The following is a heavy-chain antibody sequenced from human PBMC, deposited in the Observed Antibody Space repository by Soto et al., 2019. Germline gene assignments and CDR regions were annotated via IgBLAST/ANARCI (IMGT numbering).Heavy chain of an antibody. CDR2: IIPILGIA. D-gene: IGHD3-10*01. CDR1: GGTFSSYT. V-gene: IGHV1-69*02. J-gene: IGHJ6*02. Sequence: QVQLVQSGAEVKKPGSSVKVSCKASGGTFSSYTISWVRQAPGQGLEWMGRIIPILGIANYAQKFQGRVTITAXXSXSXXYMELSSLRSEDTAVYYCARGRFGEGGDYYYGMDVWGQGTTVTVSS. CDR3: ARGRFGEGGDYYYGMDV.